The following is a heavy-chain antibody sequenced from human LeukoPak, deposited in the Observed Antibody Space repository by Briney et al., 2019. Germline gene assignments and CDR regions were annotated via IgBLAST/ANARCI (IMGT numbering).Heavy chain of an antibody. J-gene: IGHJ5*02. CDR1: GYSISSGNY. CDR2: IYHSGST. V-gene: IGHV4-38-2*02. D-gene: IGHD3-22*01. Sequence: PSETLSLTCSVSGYSISSGNYWGWIRLPPGKGLQWIGSIYHSGSTYYNPSLKSRVTISVDTSKYQFSLKLSSVTAADTAVYYCAQDSSGYYLNWFDPWGQGTLVTVSS. CDR3: AQDSSGYYLNWFDP.